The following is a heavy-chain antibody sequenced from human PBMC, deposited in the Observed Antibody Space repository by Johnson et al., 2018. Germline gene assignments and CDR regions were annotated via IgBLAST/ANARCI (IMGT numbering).Heavy chain of an antibody. J-gene: IGHJ6*03. CDR2: IWYDGSNK. Sequence: QVQLVESGGGVVQXGRSLRLSCAASGFTFSSYGMHWVRQAPGKGLEWVAVIWYDGSNKYYADSVKGRFTISRDNSKNTLYLQMNSLRAEDTAVYYCARLPTRGVQYYYNYMDVWGKGTTVTVSS. CDR1: GFTFSSYG. D-gene: IGHD3-10*01. V-gene: IGHV3-33*01. CDR3: ARLPTRGVQYYYNYMDV.